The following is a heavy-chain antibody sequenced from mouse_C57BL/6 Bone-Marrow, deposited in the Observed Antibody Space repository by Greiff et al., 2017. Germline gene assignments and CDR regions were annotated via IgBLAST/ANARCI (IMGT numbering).Heavy chain of an antibody. D-gene: IGHD1-1*01. CDR2: IDPSSGYT. Sequence: QVQLQQPGAELARPGASVKLSCKASGYTFTSYGMRWVKQRPGQGLEWIGEIDPSSGYTYYNEKFKGKATLTADKSSSTAYMELRSLTSEDSAVYFCARRYYGLFAYWGQGTLVTVSA. CDR3: ARRYYGLFAY. J-gene: IGHJ3*01. V-gene: IGHV1-81*01. CDR1: GYTFTSYG.